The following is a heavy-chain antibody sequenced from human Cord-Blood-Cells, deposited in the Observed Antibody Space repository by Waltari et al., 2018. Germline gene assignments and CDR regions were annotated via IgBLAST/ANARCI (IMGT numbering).Heavy chain of an antibody. Sequence: EVQLLESGGGLVQPGGSLRLSCAASGFTFSSYAMSWVRRAPGKGLEWVSAISGSGGSTYYADSVKGRFTITRDNSKNTLYLQMNSLRAEDTAVYYCAKGLPNAYDAFDIWGQGRMVTVSS. J-gene: IGHJ3*02. CDR1: GFTFSSYA. V-gene: IGHV3-23*01. CDR2: ISGSGGST. CDR3: AKGLPNAYDAFDI.